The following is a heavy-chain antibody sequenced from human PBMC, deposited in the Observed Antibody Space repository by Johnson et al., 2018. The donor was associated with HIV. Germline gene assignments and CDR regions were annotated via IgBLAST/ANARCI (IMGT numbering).Heavy chain of an antibody. J-gene: IGHJ3*02. Sequence: VQLVESGGGVVQPGRSLRLSCAASGFTFSCYVMHWVRQAPGKGLEWVSYISSSGSTIYYADSVKGRFTISRDNAKNSLYLQMNSLRAEDTAVYYCARGRIAARPIWGQGTMVTVSS. CDR1: GFTFSCYV. V-gene: IGHV3-48*04. CDR3: ARGRIAARPI. CDR2: ISSSGSTI. D-gene: IGHD6-6*01.